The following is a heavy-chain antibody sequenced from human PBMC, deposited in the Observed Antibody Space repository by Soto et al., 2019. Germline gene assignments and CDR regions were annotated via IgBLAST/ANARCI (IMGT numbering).Heavy chain of an antibody. CDR2: ITGSAGGT. CDR1: GFSVSSSY. V-gene: IGHV3-23*01. D-gene: IGHD1-1*01. J-gene: IGHJ4*02. CDR3: ARESEH. Sequence: GFLRVSSAASGFSVSSSYLTWVRQAPGKGLEWVSTITGSAGGTYYADSMKGRFTISRDNSKSTLYLQMYSLRVEDTAVYYCARESEHWGQGTLVTVSS.